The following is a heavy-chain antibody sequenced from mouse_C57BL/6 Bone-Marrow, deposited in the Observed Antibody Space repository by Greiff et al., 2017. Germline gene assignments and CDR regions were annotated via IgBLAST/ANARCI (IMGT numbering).Heavy chain of an antibody. CDR3: ARPYYSNNWYFDV. Sequence: QVQLKQPGAELVKPGASVKMSCKASGYTFTSSWITWVKQRPGQGLEWIGDIYPGSGSTNYNEKFKSKATLTVDTSSSTAYMQLSSLPADDSAVYCGARPYYSNNWYFDVGGTGTTVTVSA. CDR2: IYPGSGST. V-gene: IGHV1-55*01. CDR1: GYTFTSSW. J-gene: IGHJ1*03. D-gene: IGHD2-5*01.